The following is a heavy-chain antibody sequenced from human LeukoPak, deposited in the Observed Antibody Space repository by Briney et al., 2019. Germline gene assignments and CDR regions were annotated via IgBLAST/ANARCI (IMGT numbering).Heavy chain of an antibody. CDR2: ILGCGSEM. J-gene: IGHJ3*01. CDR1: GFSFKSYS. Sequence: PGGSLRLSCGVSGFSFKSYSMNWVRQAPGKGLEWVASILGCGSEMFYADSVKGRFIISRDNSKNSLYLQMKSLRVDDTAVYYCAKGQSHIVGVVFFSFFVWGQRAMGSASS. D-gene: IGHD1-26*01. CDR3: AKGQSHIVGVVFFSFFV. V-gene: IGHV3-21*04.